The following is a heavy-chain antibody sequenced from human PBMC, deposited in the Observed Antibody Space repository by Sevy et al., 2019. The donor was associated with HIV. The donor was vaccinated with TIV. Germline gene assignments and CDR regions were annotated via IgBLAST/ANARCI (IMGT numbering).Heavy chain of an antibody. V-gene: IGHV3-30-3*01. Sequence: GGSLRLSCAASGFSFSTHAMHWVRQAPGKGLDWVALISYDGTAKYYADSVKGRFTVSSDDSKNTLYLQMNSLRPEDSAVYYCAREGAHTSAWTPGNYWGQGTQVTVSS. CDR3: AREGAHTSAWTPGNY. J-gene: IGHJ4*02. D-gene: IGHD6-19*01. CDR1: GFSFSTHA. CDR2: ISYDGTAK.